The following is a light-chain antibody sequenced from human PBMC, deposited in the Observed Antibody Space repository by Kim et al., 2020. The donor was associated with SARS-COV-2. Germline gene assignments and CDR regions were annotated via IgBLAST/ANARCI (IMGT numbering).Light chain of an antibody. J-gene: IGKJ4*01. CDR2: AAS. CDR3: QKYNSVPLT. CDR1: QGFSNY. Sequence: ASVGDRATLTCRASQGFSNYFAWYQQKPGKAPNLLIYAASMLQSGVPSRFSGSGSGTDFTLTISSLEPEDVAVYYSQKYNSVPLTFGGGTQVDIK. V-gene: IGKV1-27*01.